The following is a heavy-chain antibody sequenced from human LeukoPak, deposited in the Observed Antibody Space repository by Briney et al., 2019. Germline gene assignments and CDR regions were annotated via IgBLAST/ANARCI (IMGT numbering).Heavy chain of an antibody. CDR2: ISSSSSYT. J-gene: IGHJ4*02. CDR3: ARAGTGYFTVGGNFDY. D-gene: IGHD3/OR15-3a*01. CDR1: GFTFSDYY. Sequence: GGSLRLSCAASGFTFSDYYMSWIRQAPGKGLEWVSYISSSSSYTNYADSVEGRFTISRDNAKNSLYLQMNSLRAEDTAVYYRARAGTGYFTVGGNFDYWGQGTLVTVSS. V-gene: IGHV3-11*06.